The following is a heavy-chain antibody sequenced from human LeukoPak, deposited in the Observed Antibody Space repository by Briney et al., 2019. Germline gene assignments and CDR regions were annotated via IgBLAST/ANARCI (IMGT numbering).Heavy chain of an antibody. J-gene: IGHJ5*02. D-gene: IGHD4-11*01. CDR1: GFTFSSYW. CDR3: ARGLHWDWFDP. V-gene: IGHV3-74*01. Sequence: GGSLRPSCAASGFTFSSYWMHWVRQAPGKGLVWVSRINTDGSSTSYADSVKGRFTISRDNAKNTLYLQMNSLRAEDTAVYYCARGLHWDWFDPWGQGTLVTVSS. CDR2: INTDGSST.